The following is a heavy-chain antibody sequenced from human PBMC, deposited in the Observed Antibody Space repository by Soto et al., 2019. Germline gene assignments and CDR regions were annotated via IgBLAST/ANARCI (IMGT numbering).Heavy chain of an antibody. CDR3: ARRYGSCFDY. V-gene: IGHV4-59*08. CDR2: IYYSGST. J-gene: IGHJ4*02. Sequence: QVQLQESGPGLVKPSETLSLTCTVSGXSXXXXXXXXXRXXPGKCLEWIGYIYYSGSTNYNPSLKXXVXXXXDXSKXQXXXXXXSXTAADTAVYYCARRYGSCFDYWGQGTLVTVSS. CDR1: GXSXXXXX. D-gene: IGHD5-18*01.